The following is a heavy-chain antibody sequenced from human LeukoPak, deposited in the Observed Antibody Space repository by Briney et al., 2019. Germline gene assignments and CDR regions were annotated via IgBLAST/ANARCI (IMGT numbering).Heavy chain of an antibody. CDR3: AREGRDSSSWSYFDY. J-gene: IGHJ4*02. CDR2: ISDSDSGT. Sequence: GGSLRLSCAASGFTFRSYAMSWVRQAPGKGLEWVSAISDSDSGTYYADSVKGRFTISRDNSKNTLYLQMNSLRAEDTAVYYCAREGRDSSSWSYFDYWGQGTLVTVSS. V-gene: IGHV3-23*01. D-gene: IGHD6-13*01. CDR1: GFTFRSYA.